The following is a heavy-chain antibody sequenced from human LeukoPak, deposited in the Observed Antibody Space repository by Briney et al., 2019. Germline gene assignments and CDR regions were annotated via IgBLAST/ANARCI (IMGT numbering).Heavy chain of an antibody. V-gene: IGHV4-4*07. Sequence: SETLSLTCTVSGGSISSYHWSWIRQSADKGLEWIGRIYSDGSTRYSPSLKSRVTISVDRSKTQFSLTLTSVTAADTAVYYCARDRGDDGRSWYYFDYWGQGTLVTVSS. CDR2: IYSDGST. CDR1: GGSISSYH. CDR3: ARDRGDDGRSWYYFDY. J-gene: IGHJ4*02. D-gene: IGHD6-13*01.